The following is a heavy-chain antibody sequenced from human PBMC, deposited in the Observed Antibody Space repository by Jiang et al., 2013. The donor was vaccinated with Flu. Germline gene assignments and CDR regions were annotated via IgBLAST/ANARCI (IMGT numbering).Heavy chain of an antibody. J-gene: IGHJ3*02. CDR2: IYPGDSDT. Sequence: YWIGWVRQMPGKGLEWMGIIYPGDSDTRYSPSFQGQVTISADKSISTAYLQWSSLKASDTAMYYCAIMYSGSYRSAFDIWGQGTMVTVSS. CDR3: AIMYSGSYRSAFDI. V-gene: IGHV5-51*01. CDR1: YW. D-gene: IGHD1-26*01.